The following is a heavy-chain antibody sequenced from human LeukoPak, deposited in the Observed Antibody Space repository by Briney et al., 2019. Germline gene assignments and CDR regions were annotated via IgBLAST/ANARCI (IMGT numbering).Heavy chain of an antibody. D-gene: IGHD2-8*01. CDR1: GYTFTGYY. Sequence: ASVKVSCKASGYTFTGYYMHWVRQAPGQGLEWMGWINPNSGGTNYAQKFQGRVTMTRDTSISTAYMELSRLRSDDTAVYYCARSSLPPMVYASLDYWGQGTLVTVSS. J-gene: IGHJ4*02. CDR3: ARSSLPPMVYASLDY. CDR2: INPNSGGT. V-gene: IGHV1-2*02.